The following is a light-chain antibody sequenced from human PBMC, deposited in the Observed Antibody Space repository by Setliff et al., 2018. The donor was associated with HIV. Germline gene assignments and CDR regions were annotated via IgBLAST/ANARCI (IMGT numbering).Light chain of an antibody. V-gene: IGLV2-23*02. Sequence: QSVLPQPASVSGSPGQSITISCTGSSSDVGSYNLVSWYQQHPGKAPKLMIYEVTERPSGVSNRFSGSKSATTASLTISGLQAEDEADYYCCSYAGSSTYVFGTGTKVTVL. J-gene: IGLJ1*01. CDR2: EVT. CDR3: CSYAGSSTYV. CDR1: SSDVGSYNL.